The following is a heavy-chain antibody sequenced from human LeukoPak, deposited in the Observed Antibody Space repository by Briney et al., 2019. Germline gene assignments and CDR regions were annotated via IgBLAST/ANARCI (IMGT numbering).Heavy chain of an antibody. CDR1: GFTFSSYW. Sequence: GGSLRLSCAASGFTFSSYWMHWVRQAPGKGPMWVSRICPDGTGISYADSVKARFTTSRDNAKNTVYLQMNSLRAEDTAVYHCAKEVLNYEIPYWYFDLWGRGTLVTVSS. J-gene: IGHJ2*01. CDR2: ICPDGTGI. CDR3: AKEVLNYEIPYWYFDL. V-gene: IGHV3-74*01. D-gene: IGHD3-9*01.